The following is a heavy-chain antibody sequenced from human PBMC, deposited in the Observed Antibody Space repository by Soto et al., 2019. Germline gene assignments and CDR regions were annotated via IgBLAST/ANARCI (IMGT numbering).Heavy chain of an antibody. Sequence: GASVKVSCKASGYTFTGYYMPWVRQAPGQGLEWMGWINPNSGGTNYAQKFQGWVTMTRDTSISTAYMELSRLRSDDTAVYYCTRSGTTYYSYGMDVWGQGTTVTVSS. D-gene: IGHD1-7*01. CDR3: TRSGTTYYSYGMDV. CDR1: GYTFTGYY. V-gene: IGHV1-2*04. CDR2: INPNSGGT. J-gene: IGHJ6*02.